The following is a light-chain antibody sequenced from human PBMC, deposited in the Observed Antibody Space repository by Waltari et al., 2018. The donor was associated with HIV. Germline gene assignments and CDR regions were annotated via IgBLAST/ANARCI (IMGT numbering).Light chain of an antibody. V-gene: IGLV2-23*01. CDR2: EGS. Sequence: QSALTQPASVSGSLGQSITISCTGTSSDVGGYNLVSWYQQHPGKAPKLMIYEGSKRPSGGSNRFSGSKSGNTASLTISGLQAEDEANYYCCSYAGSSTYVFGSGTRLTVL. CDR1: SSDVGGYNL. J-gene: IGLJ1*01. CDR3: CSYAGSSTYV.